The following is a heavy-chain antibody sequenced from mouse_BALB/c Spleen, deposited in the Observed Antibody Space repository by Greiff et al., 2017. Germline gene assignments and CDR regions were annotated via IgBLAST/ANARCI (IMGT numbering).Heavy chain of an antibody. D-gene: IGHD2-2*01. CDR1: GYTFTSYW. CDR2: IDPYDSET. CDR3: ARGGLRRAMDY. V-gene: IGHV1-52*01. J-gene: IGHJ4*01. Sequence: QVHVKQPGAELVRPGASVKLSCKASGYTFTSYWMNWVKQRPEQGLEWIGRIDPYDSETHYNQKFKDKAILTVDKSSSTAYMQLSSLTSEDSAVYYCARGGLRRAMDYWGQGTSVTVSS.